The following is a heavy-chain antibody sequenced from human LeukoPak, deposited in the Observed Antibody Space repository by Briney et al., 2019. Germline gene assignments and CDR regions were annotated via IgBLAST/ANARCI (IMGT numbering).Heavy chain of an antibody. D-gene: IGHD3-9*01. V-gene: IGHV3-74*01. Sequence: GGSLRLSCAASGFTFSSYAMSWVRQAPGKGLVWVSRINSDGSSTSYADSVKGRFTISRDNAKNTLYLQMNSLRAEDTAVYYCARGSFDILTGYPDDFDYWGQGTLVTVSS. J-gene: IGHJ4*02. CDR1: GFTFSSYA. CDR2: INSDGSST. CDR3: ARGSFDILTGYPDDFDY.